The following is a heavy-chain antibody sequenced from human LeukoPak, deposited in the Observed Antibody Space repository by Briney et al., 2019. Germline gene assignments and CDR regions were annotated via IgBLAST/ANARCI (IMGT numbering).Heavy chain of an antibody. J-gene: IGHJ6*02. Sequence: PGGSLRLSCAASGFTFSSFSMHWVRQAPGKGLEWVSVISSDGSNKYYADSVKGRFTISRDNRKKSLYLEMNTLTSEDTALYYCARDRWYSSDDSSMFFYAMDLWGHGTTVTVSS. CDR2: ISSDGSNK. CDR3: ARDRWYSSDDSSMFFYAMDL. V-gene: IGHV3-30-3*01. CDR1: GFTFSSFS. D-gene: IGHD4-23*01.